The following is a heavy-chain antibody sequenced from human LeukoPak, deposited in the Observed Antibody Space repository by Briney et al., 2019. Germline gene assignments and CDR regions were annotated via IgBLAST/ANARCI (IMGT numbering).Heavy chain of an antibody. J-gene: IGHJ6*02. V-gene: IGHV4-59*12. CDR1: GGSISSYY. Sequence: SETLSLTCTVSGGSISSYYWSWIRQPPGKGLEWIGYIYYSGSTNYNPSLKSRVTISVDTSKNQFSLKLSSVTAADTAVYYCARGPDIVVVPAATEYYYYYGMDVWGQGTTVTVSS. D-gene: IGHD2-2*01. CDR3: ARGPDIVVVPAATEYYYYYGMDV. CDR2: IYYSGST.